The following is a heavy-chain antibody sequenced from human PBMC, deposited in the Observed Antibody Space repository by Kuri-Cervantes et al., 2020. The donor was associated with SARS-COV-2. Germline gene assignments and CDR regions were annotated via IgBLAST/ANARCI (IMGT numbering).Heavy chain of an antibody. CDR2: ISSSCSYI. CDR3: ARGGYCSGGSCYSVYYYYYYGMDV. Sequence: GESLKISCAASGFTFSSYSMNWVRQAPGKGLEWVSSISSSCSYIYYADSVKGRFTISRDNAKNSLYLQMNSLRAEDTALYYCARGGYCSGGSCYSVYYYYYYGMDVWGQGTTVTVSS. V-gene: IGHV3-21*01. J-gene: IGHJ6*02. D-gene: IGHD2-15*01. CDR1: GFTFSSYS.